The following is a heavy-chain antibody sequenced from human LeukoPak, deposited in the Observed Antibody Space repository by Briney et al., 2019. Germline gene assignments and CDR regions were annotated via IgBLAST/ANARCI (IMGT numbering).Heavy chain of an antibody. CDR3: ARDTIFGVVID. D-gene: IGHD3-3*01. V-gene: IGHV3-11*01. CDR2: ISSSGSTI. J-gene: IGHJ4*02. CDR1: GFTFSDYY. Sequence: GGSLRLSCAASGFTFSDYYISWIRQAPGKGLEWVSYISSSGSTIYYADSVKGRFTISRDNAKNSLYLQMNSLRAEDTAVYYCARDTIFGVVIDWGQGTLVTVSS.